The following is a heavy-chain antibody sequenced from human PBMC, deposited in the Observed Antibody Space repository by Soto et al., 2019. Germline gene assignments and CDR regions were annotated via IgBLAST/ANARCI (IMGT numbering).Heavy chain of an antibody. CDR2: MSYDGSNK. V-gene: IGHV3-30*18. D-gene: IGHD4-4*01. J-gene: IGHJ6*02. Sequence: QVQLVESGGGVVQPGRSLRLSCAASGFTFSSYGMHWVRQAPGKGLEWVAVMSYDGSNKYYADSVKGRFTISRDNSKNTLYLQMNSLRAEDTAVYYCAKGDDYSSNYYYYGMDVWGHGTTVTVSS. CDR1: GFTFSSYG. CDR3: AKGDDYSSNYYYYGMDV.